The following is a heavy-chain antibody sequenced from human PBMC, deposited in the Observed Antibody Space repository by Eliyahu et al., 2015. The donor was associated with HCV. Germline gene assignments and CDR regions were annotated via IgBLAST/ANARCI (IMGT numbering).Heavy chain of an antibody. CDR3: ARRGSGRYGMDV. D-gene: IGHD3-10*01. CDR2: ISDSSRNI. V-gene: IGHV3-48*02. J-gene: IGHJ6*02. Sequence: EVQLVESGGGLVQPGGSLXLSCAASGFIFGXYSMRWVRQAPGKGLEWVSYISDSSRNIYYADSVKGRFTISRDNAKNSLYLQMNSLRDEDTAVYFCARRGSGRYGMDVWGQGTTVTVSS. CDR1: GFIFGXYS.